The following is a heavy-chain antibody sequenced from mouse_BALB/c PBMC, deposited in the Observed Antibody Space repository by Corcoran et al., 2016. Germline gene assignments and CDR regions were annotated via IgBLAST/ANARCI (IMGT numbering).Heavy chain of an antibody. D-gene: IGHD3-3*01. CDR3: AREGFHYAMGY. Sequence: EVQLQQSGPELVKPGASVKTSCKASGYTFTSYVMHWVKQKPGQGLEWIGYINPYNDGTKYNEKFNGKATLTSDKSSSTAYMELSSLTSEDSAVYCCAREGFHYAMGYWGQGTSVTVSS. J-gene: IGHJ4*01. CDR1: GYTFTSYV. CDR2: INPYNDGT. V-gene: IGHV1S136*01.